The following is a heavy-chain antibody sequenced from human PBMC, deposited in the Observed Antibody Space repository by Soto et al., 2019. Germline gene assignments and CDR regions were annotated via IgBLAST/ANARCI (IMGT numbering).Heavy chain of an antibody. Sequence: SETLSLTCTVSGGSISSGGYYWSWIRQHPGKGLEWIGYIYYSGSTYYNPSLKSRVTISVDTSKNQFSLKLSSVTAADTAVYYCARSRPGIAVAGYYYMDVWGKGTTVTVSS. J-gene: IGHJ6*03. CDR2: IYYSGST. CDR1: GGSISSGGYY. D-gene: IGHD6-19*01. CDR3: ARSRPGIAVAGYYYMDV. V-gene: IGHV4-31*03.